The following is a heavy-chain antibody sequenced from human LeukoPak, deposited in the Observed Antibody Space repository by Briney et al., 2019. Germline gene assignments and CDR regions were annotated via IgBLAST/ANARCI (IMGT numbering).Heavy chain of an antibody. CDR1: GFTFSSYA. Sequence: GGSLRLSCAASGFTFSSYAMSWVRQAPGKGLEWVSGISGSDRSTYYADSVKGRFIISRDNSKNTLYLQMNSLRAEDTAVYSCARGADGVSSNSRGWFDPWGQGTLVTVSS. D-gene: IGHD2-15*01. CDR2: ISGSDRST. J-gene: IGHJ5*02. CDR3: ARGADGVSSNSRGWFDP. V-gene: IGHV3-23*01.